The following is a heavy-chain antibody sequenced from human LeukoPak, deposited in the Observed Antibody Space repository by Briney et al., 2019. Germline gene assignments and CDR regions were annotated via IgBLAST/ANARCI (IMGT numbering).Heavy chain of an antibody. V-gene: IGHV3-7*01. CDR3: ARDGRFSYGAFDI. CDR1: GFTFSDYW. J-gene: IGHJ3*02. D-gene: IGHD3-3*01. CDR2: IKRDGSEK. Sequence: QRGGSLRLSCVASGFTFSDYWMTWVRPAPGKGLECVANIKRDGSEKFYVDSVKGRFTISRDNAKNSLYLQMNSLRAEDTAVYYCARDGRFSYGAFDIWGQGTMVTVSS.